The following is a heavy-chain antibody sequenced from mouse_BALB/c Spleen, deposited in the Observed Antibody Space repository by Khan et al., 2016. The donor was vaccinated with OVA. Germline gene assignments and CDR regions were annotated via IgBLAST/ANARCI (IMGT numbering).Heavy chain of an antibody. CDR1: GLTFSRYS. J-gene: IGHJ2*01. V-gene: IGHV5-9-3*01. Sequence: EVQLLETGGGLVKPGESLKLSCAASGLTFSRYSMSWVRQTPEKRLEWVASISSGGSYTYYSDHVKGRFTLSRDNAKNTLYLHMSRLRSEDTAIYYCARHEDYYGSRPYFDYWGQGTTLTVSS. CDR2: ISSGGSYT. D-gene: IGHD1-1*01. CDR3: ARHEDYYGSRPYFDY.